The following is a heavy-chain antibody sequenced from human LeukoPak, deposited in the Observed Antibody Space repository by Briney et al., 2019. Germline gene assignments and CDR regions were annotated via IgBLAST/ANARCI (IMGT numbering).Heavy chain of an antibody. Sequence: GGSLALSCTASGFTFSSYWMSWVRQAPGKGLEWVATIKQDGSQKEYVESVQGRFTISRDNAKNSLYLHMNRLRAEGTAVYYCARDPTVTNFHDAFDIWGQGTPVTVSS. CDR2: IKQDGSQK. D-gene: IGHD4-17*01. J-gene: IGHJ3*02. CDR1: GFTFSSYW. CDR3: ARDPTVTNFHDAFDI. V-gene: IGHV3-7*05.